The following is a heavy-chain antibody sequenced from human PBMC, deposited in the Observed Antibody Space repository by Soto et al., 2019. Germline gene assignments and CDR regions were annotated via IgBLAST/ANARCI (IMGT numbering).Heavy chain of an antibody. CDR2: IYNSGST. D-gene: IGHD6-13*01. CDR1: GGSISSYY. J-gene: IGHJ5*02. CDR3: AKTGSSWYLDGDNWFDP. V-gene: IGHV4-59*12. Sequence: PSETLSLTCTVSGGSISSYYWSWIRQPPEKGLEWIGYIYNSGSTNYNPSLKTRVTISVDTSENQFSLKLNSLRAEDTAVYYCAKTGSSWYLDGDNWFDPWGQGTLVTVSS.